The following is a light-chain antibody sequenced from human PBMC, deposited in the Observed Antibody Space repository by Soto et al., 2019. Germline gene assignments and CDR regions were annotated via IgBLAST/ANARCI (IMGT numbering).Light chain of an antibody. CDR2: LGS. CDR3: MQSLETVT. CDR1: QSLQHSNGFHY. Sequence: DIVMTQSPLSLPVTPGEPASISCRSSQSLQHSNGFHYLDWYLQKPGQSPQLLIYLGSTRASGVPDRFSGSGSGTEFTLKISRVEAEDVWIYYCMQSLETVTFGGGTKVEIK. V-gene: IGKV2-28*01. J-gene: IGKJ4*01.